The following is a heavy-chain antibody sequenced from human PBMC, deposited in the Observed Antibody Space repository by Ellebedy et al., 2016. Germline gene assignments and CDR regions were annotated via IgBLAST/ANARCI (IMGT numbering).Heavy chain of an antibody. V-gene: IGHV3-11*05. CDR1: GFTFSDYY. Sequence: GESLKISXAASGFTFSDYYMSWIRQAPGKGLEWVSYISSSSSYTNYADSVKGRFTISRDNAKNSLYLQMNSLRAEDTAVYYCARVRGSGKSKNWFDPWGQGTLVTVSS. CDR2: ISSSSSYT. D-gene: IGHD3-10*01. J-gene: IGHJ5*02. CDR3: ARVRGSGKSKNWFDP.